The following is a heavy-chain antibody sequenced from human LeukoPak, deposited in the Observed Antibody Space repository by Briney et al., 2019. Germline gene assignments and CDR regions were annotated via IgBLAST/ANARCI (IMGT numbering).Heavy chain of an antibody. Sequence: PGGSLRLSCAASGFTFSSYWMSWVRQAPGKGLEWVSYIGSSSGTIYYADSVKDRFTISRDNAKNSLYLQMNSLRAEDTAVYYCARDVYSYGGALDYWGQGTLVTVSS. CDR1: GFTFSSYW. CDR2: IGSSSGTI. V-gene: IGHV3-48*04. D-gene: IGHD3-16*01. J-gene: IGHJ4*02. CDR3: ARDVYSYGGALDY.